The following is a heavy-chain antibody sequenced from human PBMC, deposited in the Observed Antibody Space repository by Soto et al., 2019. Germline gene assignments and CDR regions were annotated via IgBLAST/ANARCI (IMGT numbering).Heavy chain of an antibody. CDR3: ARVKTDYSNPRGPFFFYGMDV. D-gene: IGHD4-4*01. J-gene: IGHJ6*02. Sequence: PGGSLRLSCSASEFTFSSYAMHWVRQAPGKGLEWVAGISYDGGHKFYGDSVRGRFTISRDSSETTVFLQMNSLRPEDTAAYYCARVKTDYSNPRGPFFFYGMDVWGQGTTVTVSS. CDR2: ISYDGGHK. CDR1: EFTFSSYA. V-gene: IGHV3-30-3*01.